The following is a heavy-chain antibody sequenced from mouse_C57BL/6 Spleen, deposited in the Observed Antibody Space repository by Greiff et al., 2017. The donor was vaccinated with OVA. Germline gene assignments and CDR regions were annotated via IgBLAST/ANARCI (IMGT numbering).Heavy chain of an antibody. Sequence: ESGPGLVKPSQSLSLTCSVTGYSITSGYYWNWIRQFPGNKLEWMGYISYDGSNNYNPSLKNRISITRDTSKNQFFLKLNSVTTEDTATYYCARNWVPSYWYFDVWGTGTTVTVSS. CDR1: GYSITSGYY. D-gene: IGHD6-1*01. V-gene: IGHV3-6*01. CDR3: ARNWVPSYWYFDV. CDR2: ISYDGSN. J-gene: IGHJ1*03.